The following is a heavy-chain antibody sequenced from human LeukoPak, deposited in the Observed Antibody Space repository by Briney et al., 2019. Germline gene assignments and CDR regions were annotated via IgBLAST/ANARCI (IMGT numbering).Heavy chain of an antibody. D-gene: IGHD2-21*01. CDR3: AIEGAYCGGDCYDY. Sequence: GGSLRLSCAASGYTVSSNYMSWVRQTPGKGLEWVSVIYSGGSTYYGDSVKGRFTISRDNCENTLYPQMNSLRAEDTAVYYCAIEGAYCGGDCYDYWGQGTLVTVSS. V-gene: IGHV3-66*01. CDR2: IYSGGST. CDR1: GYTVSSNY. J-gene: IGHJ4*02.